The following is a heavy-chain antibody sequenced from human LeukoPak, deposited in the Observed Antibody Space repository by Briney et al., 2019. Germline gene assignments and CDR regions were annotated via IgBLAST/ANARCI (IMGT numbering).Heavy chain of an antibody. CDR2: INHSGST. D-gene: IGHD1-26*01. CDR3: ARLVGAGAHHFDY. Sequence: SETLSLTCAVYGGSFSGYYWSWIRQPPGKGLEWIGEINHSGSTNYNPSLKSRVTISVDTSKNQFSLKLSSVTAADTAVYYCARLVGAGAHHFDYWGQGTLVTVSS. J-gene: IGHJ4*02. V-gene: IGHV4-34*01. CDR1: GGSFSGYY.